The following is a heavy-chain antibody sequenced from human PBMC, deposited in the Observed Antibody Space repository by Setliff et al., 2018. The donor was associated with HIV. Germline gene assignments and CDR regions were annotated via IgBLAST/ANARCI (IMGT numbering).Heavy chain of an antibody. CDR1: GGSFSDHY. CDR2: INHSGST. J-gene: IGHJ1*01. Sequence: SEILSLTCAVYGGSFSDHYWSWIRQPPGKGLEWIGEINHSGSTNYNSSLKSRVTISVDTSKNQFSLKLNSVTAADTAVYYCARGRGSSWYKHWGQGTLVNVSS. V-gene: IGHV4-34*01. D-gene: IGHD6-13*01. CDR3: ARGRGSSWYKH.